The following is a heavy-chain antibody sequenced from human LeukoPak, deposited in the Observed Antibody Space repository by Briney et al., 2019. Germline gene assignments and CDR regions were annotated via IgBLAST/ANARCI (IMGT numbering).Heavy chain of an antibody. CDR3: ARESGNYGGNGEGLDY. V-gene: IGHV3-66*02. J-gene: IGHJ4*02. CDR1: GFTVSSNY. Sequence: GGSLRLSCAASGFTVSSNYMSRVRQAPGKGLEWVSVIYSGGSTYYADSVKGRFTISRDNSKNTLYLQMNSLRAEDTAVYYCARESGNYGGNGEGLDYWGQGTLVTVSS. D-gene: IGHD4-23*01. CDR2: IYSGGST.